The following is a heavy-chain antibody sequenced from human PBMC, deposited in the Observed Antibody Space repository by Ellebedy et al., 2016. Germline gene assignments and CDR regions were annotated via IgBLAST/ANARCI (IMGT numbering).Heavy chain of an antibody. CDR2: IFYRGNT. D-gene: IGHD3-16*01. J-gene: IGHJ4*02. V-gene: IGHV4-61*01. CDR1: GGSVSSGSYY. Sequence: SETLSLXXTVSGGSVSSGSYYWSWIRQPPGKGLEWIGYIFYRGNTNYNRSLKSRVTISVDTSKNQFSLKMNSVTAADTAVYYCARDGGGAALDPRYDYWGQGTLVTVAS. CDR3: ARDGGGAALDPRYDY.